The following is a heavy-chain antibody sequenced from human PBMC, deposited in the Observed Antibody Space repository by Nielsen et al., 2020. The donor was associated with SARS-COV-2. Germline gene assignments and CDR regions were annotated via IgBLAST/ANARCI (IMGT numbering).Heavy chain of an antibody. D-gene: IGHD3-10*01. J-gene: IGHJ6*02. CDR2: IWYDGSNK. CDR1: GFTFSSYG. V-gene: IGHV3-33*01. Sequence: GESLKISCAASGFTFSSYGMHWVRQVPGKGLEWVAVIWYDGSNKYYADSVKGRFTISRDNSKNTLYLQMNSLRAEDTAVYYCARDPAMVRDRTYYYYGMDVWGQGTTVTVSS. CDR3: ARDPAMVRDRTYYYYGMDV.